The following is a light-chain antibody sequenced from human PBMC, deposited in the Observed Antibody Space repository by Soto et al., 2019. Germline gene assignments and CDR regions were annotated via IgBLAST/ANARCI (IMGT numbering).Light chain of an antibody. V-gene: IGKV1-12*01. Sequence: EIQMTQSHSSVSASVGDEFAITCRASQSIASWLTWYQQKPGKAPKLLIYAASRLQSGVPSRFSGSESGTTFTLTITNLQPEDFATYYCQQASSFPLTFGGGTKVDIK. J-gene: IGKJ4*01. CDR2: AAS. CDR1: QSIASW. CDR3: QQASSFPLT.